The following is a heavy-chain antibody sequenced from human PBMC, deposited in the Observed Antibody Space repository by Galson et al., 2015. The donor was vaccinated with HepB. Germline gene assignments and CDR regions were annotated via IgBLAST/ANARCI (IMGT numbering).Heavy chain of an antibody. CDR2: IRYDGSNK. V-gene: IGHV3-30*02. D-gene: IGHD3-10*01. Sequence: SLRLSCAASGFTFSSYGMHWVRQTPGKGLEWVAFIRYDGSNKKYADSVKGRFSISRDNSKNTLYLQMNSLRAEDTAIFYCAKDSLQIWFGEGRRGFDYWGQGTLVTVSS. J-gene: IGHJ4*02. CDR1: GFTFSSYG. CDR3: AKDSLQIWFGEGRRGFDY.